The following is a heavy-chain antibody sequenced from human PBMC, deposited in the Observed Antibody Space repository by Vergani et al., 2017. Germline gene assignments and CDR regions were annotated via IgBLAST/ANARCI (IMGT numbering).Heavy chain of an antibody. CDR3: SRGARMDYVSSFDY. CDR1: GFTFSSYA. CDR2: ISYDGSNK. Sequence: QVQLVGSGGGVVQPGRSLRLSCAASGFTFSSYAMPWVRHAPGKGLEWVAVISYDGSNKYYADSVKGRITISRENSKNTLYLQMNSLRAEDTAVYYCSRGARMDYVSSFDYCGQGTLVTVSS. D-gene: IGHD4-17*01. V-gene: IGHV3-30-3*01. J-gene: IGHJ4*02.